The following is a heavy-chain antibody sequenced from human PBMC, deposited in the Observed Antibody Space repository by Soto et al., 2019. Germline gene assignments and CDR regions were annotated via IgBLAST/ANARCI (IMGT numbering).Heavy chain of an antibody. CDR3: ARDVAETGFDY. CDR2: VYSDART. V-gene: IGHV3-66*01. CDR1: GFSVSNKP. D-gene: IGHD2-21*02. J-gene: IGHJ4*02. Sequence: GGSLRLSCAASGFSVSNKPMSWVRQAPGKGLEWVSVVYSDARTSYADSVKGRFTVSRDNSKNTVYLQMNSLRVEDTAVYYCARDVAETGFDYWGQGTLVTVSS.